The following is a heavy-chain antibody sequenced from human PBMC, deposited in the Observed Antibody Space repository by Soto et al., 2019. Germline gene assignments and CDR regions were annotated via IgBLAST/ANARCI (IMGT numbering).Heavy chain of an antibody. D-gene: IGHD3-3*01. CDR2: ISSRSRTI. CDR3: ARGHQDTIFGVVTYFDY. Sequence: GGSLRLSCAASGFTFSDYGMNWVRQAPGKGLEWVSYISSRSRTIYYADSVKGRFTVSRDNAKHSLYLQMSSLRDEDTAVYHCARGHQDTIFGVVTYFDYWGQGTLVTVSS. V-gene: IGHV3-48*02. J-gene: IGHJ4*02. CDR1: GFTFSDYG.